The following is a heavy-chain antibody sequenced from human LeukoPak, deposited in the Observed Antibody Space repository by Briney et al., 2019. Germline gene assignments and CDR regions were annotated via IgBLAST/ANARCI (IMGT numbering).Heavy chain of an antibody. Sequence: GGSLRLSCAASGFSFSNAWMSWVRQAPGKGLEWVGCIKSQVDGGTTDYAAPVKGRFTISRDDSKNTLYLQLDSLKTEDTALYYCTTDRYCSSVDRRGQGTHVTVSS. J-gene: IGHJ5*02. V-gene: IGHV3-15*01. CDR1: GFSFSNAW. D-gene: IGHD2-2*01. CDR2: IKSQVDGGTT. CDR3: TTDRYCSSVDR.